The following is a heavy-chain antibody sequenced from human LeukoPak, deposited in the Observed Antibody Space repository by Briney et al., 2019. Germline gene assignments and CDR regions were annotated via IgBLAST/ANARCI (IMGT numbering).Heavy chain of an antibody. CDR1: GGIFRNYA. V-gene: IGHV1-69*05. CDR3: AKAWEMRTIGAFDV. Sequence: ASVKVSCKAPGGIFRNYAISSVRLAPGQGLEWMGRVIPVFVTTNYAQKFQGRVTITTDESASTVYMELSSLRSEDTAMYYCAKAWEMRTIGAFDVWGQGTMVIVSS. D-gene: IGHD1-26*01. J-gene: IGHJ3*01. CDR2: VIPVFVTT.